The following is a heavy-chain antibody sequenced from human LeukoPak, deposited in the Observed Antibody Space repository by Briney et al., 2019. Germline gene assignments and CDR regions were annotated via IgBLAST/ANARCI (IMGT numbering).Heavy chain of an antibody. J-gene: IGHJ3*02. D-gene: IGHD1-26*01. CDR3: ARDRRLWELSYAFDI. CDR1: GFTFDDYG. V-gene: IGHV3-20*04. CDR2: INWNGGST. Sequence: RAGGSLRLSCAASGFTFDDYGMSWVRQAPGKGLEWVSGINWNGGSTGYADSVKGRFTISRDNAKNSLYLQMNSLRAEDTALYYCARDRRLWELSYAFDIWGQGTMVTVSS.